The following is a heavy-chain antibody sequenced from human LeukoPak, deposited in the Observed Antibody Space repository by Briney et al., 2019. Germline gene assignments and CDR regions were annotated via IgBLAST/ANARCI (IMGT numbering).Heavy chain of an antibody. CDR3: ARGRFLEWLLSYYYYYMDV. CDR1: GYTFTGYY. CDR2: INPNSGGT. J-gene: IGHJ6*03. D-gene: IGHD3-3*01. V-gene: IGHV1-2*02. Sequence: ASVKVSCKASGYTFTGYYMHWVRQAPGQGLEWMGWINPNSGGTNYAQKFQGRVTMTRDTSISTAYMELSRLRSDDTAVYYCARGRFLEWLLSYYYYYMDVWGKGTTVTVSS.